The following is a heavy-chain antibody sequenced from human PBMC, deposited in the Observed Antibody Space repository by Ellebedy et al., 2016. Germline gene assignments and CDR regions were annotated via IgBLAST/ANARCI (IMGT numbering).Heavy chain of an antibody. Sequence: ASVTVSCKSSGYTLTSYGISWVRQAPGQGLEGMGWISAYNGKTNDAQKLQGRATMTTDTSTSTAYMEPRSLRSDDTTVYYCSRDGDYGDYSYYYYYGMDVWGQGTTVTVSS. J-gene: IGHJ6*02. D-gene: IGHD4-17*01. CDR1: GYTLTSYG. CDR3: SRDGDYGDYSYYYYYGMDV. V-gene: IGHV1-18*04. CDR2: ISAYNGKT.